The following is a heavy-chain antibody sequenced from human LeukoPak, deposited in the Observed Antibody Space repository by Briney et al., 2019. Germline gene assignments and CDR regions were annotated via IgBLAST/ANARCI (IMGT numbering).Heavy chain of an antibody. CDR1: GGSFSGYY. V-gene: IGHV4-34*01. Sequence: PSETLSLTCAVYGGSFSGYYWSWIRQPPGKGLEWIGEINQSGSTNYNPSLKSRVTISVDTSKNQFSLKLSSVTAADTAVYYCASDDYVSQYYFDYWGQGTLVTVSS. CDR3: ASDDYVSQYYFDY. CDR2: INQSGST. J-gene: IGHJ4*02. D-gene: IGHD3-16*01.